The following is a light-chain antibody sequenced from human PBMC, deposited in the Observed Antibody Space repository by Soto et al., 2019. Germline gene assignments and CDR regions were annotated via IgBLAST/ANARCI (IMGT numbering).Light chain of an antibody. CDR1: SSDVGGYNY. J-gene: IGLJ2*01. V-gene: IGLV2-8*01. Sequence: QSALTQPPSASGSPGQSVTISCTGTSSDVGGYNYVSWYQQHPGKAPKLMIDEVSKRPSGVPDRFSGSKSGNTASLTVSGLQAEEEADYYCSSYAGSNNLVVFGGGTKLTVL. CDR2: EVS. CDR3: SSYAGSNNLVV.